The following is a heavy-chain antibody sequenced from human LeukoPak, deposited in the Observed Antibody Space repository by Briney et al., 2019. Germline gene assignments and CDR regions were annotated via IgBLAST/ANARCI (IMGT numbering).Heavy chain of an antibody. CDR1: GGSISSGDYY. V-gene: IGHV4-30-4*02. D-gene: IGHD5-12*01. CDR3: ARGGDSGHAGTFDY. CDR2: IYYSGST. Sequence: SETLSLTCTVSGGSISSGDYYWSWIRQPPGKGLEWIGYIYYSGSTYYNPSLKSRVTISVDTSKNQFSLKLSSVTAADTAVYYCARGGDSGHAGTFDYWGQGTLVAVSS. J-gene: IGHJ4*02.